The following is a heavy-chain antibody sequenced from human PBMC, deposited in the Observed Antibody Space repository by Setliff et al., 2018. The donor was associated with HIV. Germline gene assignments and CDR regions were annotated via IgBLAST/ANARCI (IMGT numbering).Heavy chain of an antibody. V-gene: IGHV4-39*01. CDR1: GASISSPIYY. Sequence: SETLSLTCSVSGASISSPIYYWGWIRQAPGKGLEWIGNIYYNGNTNYKPSLERRLTISVDTSKNPFSLSLSSVTATDTALYFCAAAEGQGLRYFFANWGQGTQVTVSS. CDR2: IYYNGNT. D-gene: IGHD1-1*01. J-gene: IGHJ4*02. CDR3: AAAEGQGLRYFFAN.